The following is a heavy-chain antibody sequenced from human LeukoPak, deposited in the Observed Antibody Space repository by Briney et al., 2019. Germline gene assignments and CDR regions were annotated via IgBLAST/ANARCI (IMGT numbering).Heavy chain of an antibody. V-gene: IGHV3-30*18. J-gene: IGHJ6*02. D-gene: IGHD2-15*01. Sequence: GRSLRLSCAASGFTFSSYGMHWVRQAPGKGLEWVAVISYDGSNKYYADSVKGRFTISRDNSKNTLYLQMNSLRAEDTAVYYCAKDRWSLTAHGMDVWGQGTTVTVSS. CDR2: ISYDGSNK. CDR1: GFTFSSYG. CDR3: AKDRWSLTAHGMDV.